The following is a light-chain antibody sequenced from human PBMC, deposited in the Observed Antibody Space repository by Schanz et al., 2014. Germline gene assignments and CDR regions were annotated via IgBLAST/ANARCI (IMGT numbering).Light chain of an antibody. J-gene: IGKJ4*01. CDR2: GAS. CDR1: QSVSSF. V-gene: IGKV3-20*01. Sequence: EIVLTQSPGTLSLSPGERATLSCRASQSVSSFLAWYQQKPGQAPRLLIHGASSRATGIPDRFSGSGSGTDFTLTISRLEPEDFAVYYCQQYSKSPLTFGGGTKVEIK. CDR3: QQYSKSPLT.